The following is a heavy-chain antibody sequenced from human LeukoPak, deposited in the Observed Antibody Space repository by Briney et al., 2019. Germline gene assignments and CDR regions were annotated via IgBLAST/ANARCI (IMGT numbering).Heavy chain of an antibody. V-gene: IGHV4-30-4*01. CDR1: GGSIGSGDYY. CDR2: IYYSGST. J-gene: IGHJ5*02. Sequence: PSETLSLTCTVSGGSIGSGDYYWSWIRQPPGKGLEWIGYIYYSGSTYYNPSLKSRVTISVDTSKNQLSLKLSSVTAADTAVYYCARVGYYDILTGWIWFDPWGQGTLVTVSS. CDR3: ARVGYYDILTGWIWFDP. D-gene: IGHD3-9*01.